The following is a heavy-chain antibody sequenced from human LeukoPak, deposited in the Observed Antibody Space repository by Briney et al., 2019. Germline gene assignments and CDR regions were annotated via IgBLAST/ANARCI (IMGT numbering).Heavy chain of an antibody. V-gene: IGHV4-39*02. CDR2: IYYCGST. D-gene: IGHD3-16*01. Sequence: KPSETLSLTCTVSGGSISSSGYYWGWIRQPPGKGLEWIGSIYYCGSTYYNPSLKSRVTVSVDTSKNQFSLKLSSVTAADTAFYYCVRDRGLGRGFDPWGQGTMVTVSS. J-gene: IGHJ5*02. CDR3: VRDRGLGRGFDP. CDR1: GGSISSSGYY.